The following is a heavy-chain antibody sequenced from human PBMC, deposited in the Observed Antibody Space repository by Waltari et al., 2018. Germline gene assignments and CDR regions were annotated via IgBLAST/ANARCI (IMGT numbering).Heavy chain of an antibody. CDR1: GGTFSSYA. CDR3: ASGSIFWSGYYPQDYYGMDV. V-gene: IGHV1-69*14. CDR2: IIPIFGTA. J-gene: IGHJ6*02. Sequence: QVQLVQSGAEVKKPGSSVKVSCKASGGTFSSYAISWVRQAPGHGLEWMGGIIPIFGTANYAQKFQGRVTITADKSTSTAYMELSSLRSEDTAVYYCASGSIFWSGYYPQDYYGMDVWGQGTTVTVSS. D-gene: IGHD3-3*01.